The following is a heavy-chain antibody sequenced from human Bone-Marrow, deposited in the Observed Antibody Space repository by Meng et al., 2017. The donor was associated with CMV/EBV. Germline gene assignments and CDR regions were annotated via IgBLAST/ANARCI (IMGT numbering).Heavy chain of an antibody. J-gene: IGHJ4*02. V-gene: IGHV1-8*02. D-gene: IGHD4-23*01. CDR2: MNPNRGNT. CDR3: ARPNSADYGGNSD. CDR1: GYTFTSYG. Sequence: ASVKVSCKASGYTFTSYGISWVRQASGQGLEWVGWMNPNRGNTAYAQKFQGRVTMTRDTSTSIAYMELSSLRSGDTAVYYCARPNSADYGGNSDWGQGTLVTVSS.